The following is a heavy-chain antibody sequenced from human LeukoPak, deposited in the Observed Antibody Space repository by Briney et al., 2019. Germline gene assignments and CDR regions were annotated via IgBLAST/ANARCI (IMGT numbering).Heavy chain of an antibody. D-gene: IGHD6-13*01. CDR3: ANTIAAAGMLVYYYYGMDV. Sequence: GGSLRLSCAASGFTFSSSAMSWVRQAPGKGLEWVSAISGSGGSTYYADSVKGRFTISRDNSKNTLYLQMNSLRAEDTAVYYCANTIAAAGMLVYYYYGMDVWGQGTTVTVSS. J-gene: IGHJ6*02. CDR2: ISGSGGST. CDR1: GFTFSSSA. V-gene: IGHV3-23*01.